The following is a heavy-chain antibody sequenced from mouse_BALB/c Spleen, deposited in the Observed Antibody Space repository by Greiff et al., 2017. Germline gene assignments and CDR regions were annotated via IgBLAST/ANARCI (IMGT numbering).Heavy chain of an antibody. J-gene: IGHJ4*01. Sequence: EVKVVESGGGLVQPGGSRKLSCAASGFTFSDYGMAWVRQAPGKGPEWVAFISNLAYSIYFADTVTGRFTISRENAKNTLYLEMSSLRSEDTAMYYCARDPEGSYAMDYWGQGTSVTVSS. CDR3: ARDPEGSYAMDY. V-gene: IGHV5-15*02. CDR2: ISNLAYSI. CDR1: GFTFSDYG.